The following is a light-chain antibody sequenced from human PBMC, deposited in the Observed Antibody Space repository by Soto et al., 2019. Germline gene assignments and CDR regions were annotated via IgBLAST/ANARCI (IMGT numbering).Light chain of an antibody. Sequence: QSVLTQPASVSGSPGQSITISCTGTSSDVGSYNLVSWYQQHPGKVPKLMIYQVIKRPSGVSNRFSGAKSDNTASLTISGLEAEDEADYYCCSYPVTSTYVVFGGGTKLTVL. V-gene: IGLV2-23*02. CDR3: CSYPVTSTYVV. J-gene: IGLJ2*01. CDR2: QVI. CDR1: SSDVGSYNL.